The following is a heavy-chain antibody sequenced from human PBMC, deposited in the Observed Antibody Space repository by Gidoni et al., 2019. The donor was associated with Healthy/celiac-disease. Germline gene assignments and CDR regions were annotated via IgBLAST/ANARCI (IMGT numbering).Heavy chain of an antibody. CDR3: AKDMPGFLYGSGSSPIDY. D-gene: IGHD3-10*01. CDR1: GFTFSSYA. V-gene: IGHV3-23*01. Sequence: EVQLLESGGGLVQPGGSLRLSCAASGFTFSSYAMSWVRQAPGKGLEWVSAISGSGGSTYYADSVKGRFTISRDNSKNTLYLQMNSLRAEDTAVYYCAKDMPGFLYGSGSSPIDYWGQGTLVTVSS. CDR2: ISGSGGST. J-gene: IGHJ4*02.